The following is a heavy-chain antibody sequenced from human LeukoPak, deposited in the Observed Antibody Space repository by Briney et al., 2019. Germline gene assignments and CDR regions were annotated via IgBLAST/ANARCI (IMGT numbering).Heavy chain of an antibody. D-gene: IGHD3-22*01. CDR2: IKQDGSEK. V-gene: IGHV3-7*01. J-gene: IGHJ4*02. CDR1: GFTFSSYS. Sequence: PGGSLRLSCAASGFTFSSYSMNWVRQAPGKGLEWVANIKQDGSEKYYVDSVKGRFTISRDNAKNSLYLQMNSLRAEDTAVYYCASEIYYYDSSGYSYWGQGTLVTVSS. CDR3: ASEIYYYDSSGYSY.